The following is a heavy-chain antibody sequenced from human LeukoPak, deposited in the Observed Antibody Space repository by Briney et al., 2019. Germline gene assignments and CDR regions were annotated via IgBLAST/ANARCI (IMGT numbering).Heavy chain of an antibody. D-gene: IGHD5-18*01. CDR1: GYTFTSHD. CDR2: MNTNSGNT. J-gene: IGHJ6*03. V-gene: IGHV1-8*01. Sequence: ASVKVSCKASGYTFTSHDINWVRQATGQGLEWMGWMNTNSGNTGYAQKFQGRVTITADKSTTTAYMELSSLRSEDTALYYCARHGGYTNGYELKNYYQYYVDVWGKGTTLTVSS. CDR3: ARHGGYTNGYELKNYYQYYVDV.